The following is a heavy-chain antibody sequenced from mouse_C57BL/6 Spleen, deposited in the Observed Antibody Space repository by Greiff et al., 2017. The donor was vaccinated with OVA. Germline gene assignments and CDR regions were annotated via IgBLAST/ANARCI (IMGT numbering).Heavy chain of an antibody. CDR2: IDPNSGGT. CDR1: GYTFTSYW. CDR3: ARSYDTTVPPDY. V-gene: IGHV1-72*01. J-gene: IGHJ2*01. Sequence: QVQLKESGAELVKPGASVKLSCKASGYTFTSYWMHWVKQRPGRGLEWIGRIDPNSGGTKYNEKFKSKATLTVDKPSSTAYMQLSSLTSEDSAVYYCARSYDTTVPPDYWGQGTTLTVSS. D-gene: IGHD1-1*01.